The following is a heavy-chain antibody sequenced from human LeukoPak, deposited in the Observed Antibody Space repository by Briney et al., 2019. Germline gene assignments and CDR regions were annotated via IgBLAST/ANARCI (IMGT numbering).Heavy chain of an antibody. Sequence: PPETLSLTCTVSGSSINSSDYFWGWVRQPPGKGLEWVATIYYRGSTYYNPSLRSRVTISVATSKRHFSLMLTSVTAADTAVYFCARHAHSLHAPVLEATSIYHWGQGALVTVSS. V-gene: IGHV4-39*01. D-gene: IGHD1-1*01. CDR3: ARHAHSLHAPVLEATSIYH. J-gene: IGHJ5*02. CDR2: IYYRGST. CDR1: GSSINSSDYF.